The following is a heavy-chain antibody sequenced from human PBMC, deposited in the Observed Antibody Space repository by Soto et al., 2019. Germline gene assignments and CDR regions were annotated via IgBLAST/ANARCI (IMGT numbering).Heavy chain of an antibody. CDR1: GGTFSSYA. D-gene: IGHD2-2*01. CDR3: ARGGLDPKYCSSTSCYDADYYYYGMDV. CDR2: IIPIFGTA. J-gene: IGHJ6*02. Sequence: SVKVSCKASGGTFSSYAISWVRQAPGQGLEWMGGIIPIFGTANYAQKLQGRVTITADESTSTAYMELSSLRSEDTAVYYCARGGLDPKYCSSTSCYDADYYYYGMDVWGQGTTVTVSS. V-gene: IGHV1-69*13.